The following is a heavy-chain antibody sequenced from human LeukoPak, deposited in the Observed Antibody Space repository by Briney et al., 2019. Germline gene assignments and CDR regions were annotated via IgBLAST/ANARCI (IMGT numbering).Heavy chain of an antibody. D-gene: IGHD4-17*01. J-gene: IGHJ4*02. Sequence: GRSLRLSCAACGFTFSSYDMHWDRQAPGKGLEWVAVISYDGSNKYYADSVKGRFTISRDNSKNTLYLQMNSLRAEDTAVYYCAKDGNYGDYGKDYWGQGTLVTVSS. CDR1: GFTFSSYD. CDR3: AKDGNYGDYGKDY. V-gene: IGHV3-30*18. CDR2: ISYDGSNK.